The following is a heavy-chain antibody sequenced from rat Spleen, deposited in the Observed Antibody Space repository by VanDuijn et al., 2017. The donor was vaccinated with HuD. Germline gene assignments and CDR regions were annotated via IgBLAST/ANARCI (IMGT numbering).Heavy chain of an antibody. Sequence: EVQLVESGGGLVQPGRSMKLSCTASGFTFSSYDMAWVRQAPTKGLEWVASISYDGSATYYRDSVKGRFTISRDNAKSTLYLQMDSLRSEDTATYYCARHGNNYGWFAYWGQGTLVTVSS. J-gene: IGHJ3*01. V-gene: IGHV5-25*01. D-gene: IGHD1-10*01. CDR2: ISYDGSAT. CDR3: ARHGNNYGWFAY. CDR1: GFTFSSYD.